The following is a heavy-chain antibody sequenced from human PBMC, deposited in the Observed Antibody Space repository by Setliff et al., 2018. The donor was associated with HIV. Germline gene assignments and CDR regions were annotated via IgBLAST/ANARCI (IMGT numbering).Heavy chain of an antibody. D-gene: IGHD2-2*02. Sequence: SETLSLTCAVSGGSISSGGYSWSWIRQPPGKGLEWIGYIYHSGSTYYNPSLKSRVTISVDRSKNQFSLKLSSVTAADTAVYYCARGPVAGYMINAFDIWGQGTMVTVSS. V-gene: IGHV4-30-2*01. CDR1: GGSISSGGYS. CDR2: IYHSGST. J-gene: IGHJ3*02. CDR3: ARGPVAGYMINAFDI.